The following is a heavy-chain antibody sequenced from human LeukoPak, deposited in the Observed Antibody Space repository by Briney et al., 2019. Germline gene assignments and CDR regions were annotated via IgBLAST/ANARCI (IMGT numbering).Heavy chain of an antibody. CDR3: ARPGYSSGWFSWYFDY. CDR2: INDSGST. J-gene: IGHJ4*02. Sequence: SETLSLTCAVYGGSFSGYYWTWIRQPPGKGLEWIGEINDSGSTDYNPSLKSRVTISVDTSKNQFSLKLSSVTAADTAVYFCARPGYSSGWFSWYFDYWGQGTLVTVSS. V-gene: IGHV4-34*01. D-gene: IGHD6-19*01. CDR1: GGSFSGYY.